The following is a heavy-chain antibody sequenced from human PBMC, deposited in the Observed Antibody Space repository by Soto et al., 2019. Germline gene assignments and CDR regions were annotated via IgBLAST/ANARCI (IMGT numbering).Heavy chain of an antibody. J-gene: IGHJ4*02. CDR2: MNPNSGNT. CDR3: ARGPFRIAADGTKREDYFDY. V-gene: IGHV1-8*01. CDR1: GYTFTSYD. Sequence: QVQLVQSGAEVKKPGASVKVSCKASGYTFTSYDINWVRQATGQGLEWMGWMNPNSGNTGYAQKFQGRVTMTRNTAISTAYMELSSLRSEDTAVYYCARGPFRIAADGTKREDYFDYWGQGTLVTVSS. D-gene: IGHD6-13*01.